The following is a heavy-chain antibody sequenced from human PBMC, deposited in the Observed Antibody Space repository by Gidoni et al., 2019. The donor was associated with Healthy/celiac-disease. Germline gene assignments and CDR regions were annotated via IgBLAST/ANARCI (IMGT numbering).Heavy chain of an antibody. J-gene: IGHJ4*02. V-gene: IGHV4-59*01. CDR3: AMGKGGYYSYFDY. CDR2: IYYSGST. D-gene: IGHD3-22*01. Sequence: QVQLQESGSGLVKPSETLSLTCPVSAGSISSYYWSWIRQPPGKGLGWIGYIYYSGSTNYNPSLKSRVTISVDTSKNQFSLKLSSVTAADTAVYYCAMGKGGYYSYFDYWGQGTLVTVSS. CDR1: AGSISSYY.